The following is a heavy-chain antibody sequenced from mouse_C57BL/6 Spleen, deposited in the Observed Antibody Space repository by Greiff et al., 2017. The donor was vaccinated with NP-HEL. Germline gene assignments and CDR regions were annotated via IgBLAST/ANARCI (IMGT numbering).Heavy chain of an antibody. Sequence: DVKLVESGGGLVQPGGSLSLSCAASGFTFTDYYMSWVRQPPGKALEWLGFIRNKANGYTTEYSASVKGRFTISRDNSQSILYLQMNALRAEDSATYYCATFLLGAMDYWGQGTSVTVSS. CDR3: ATFLLGAMDY. V-gene: IGHV7-3*01. CDR2: IRNKANGYTT. D-gene: IGHD2-10*01. J-gene: IGHJ4*01. CDR1: GFTFTDYY.